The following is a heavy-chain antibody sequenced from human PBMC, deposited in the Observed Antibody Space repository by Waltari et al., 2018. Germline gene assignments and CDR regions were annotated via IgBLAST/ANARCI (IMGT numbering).Heavy chain of an antibody. CDR1: DGSMGGYY. D-gene: IGHD1-26*01. J-gene: IGHJ4*02. Sequence: QVQLQESGPGLVKPSETLSLTCIVSDGSMGGYYCSWILPPPGSGLELVGFITNTRSTFYNPSLKSRVTMSLETSKNQISVRLSAVTAADSAVYYCARHGGSYSFDYWGQGTLVTVSS. CDR2: ITNTRST. V-gene: IGHV4-59*08. CDR3: ARHGGSYSFDY.